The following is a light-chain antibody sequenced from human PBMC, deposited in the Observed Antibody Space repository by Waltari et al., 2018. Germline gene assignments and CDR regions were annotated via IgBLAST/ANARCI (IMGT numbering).Light chain of an antibody. Sequence: DIVMTQSPDSLAVSLGERATINCKSSQSVLYSSNNKNYLPWYQQKPGQPPTLLIYWASTRESGVPDRFSGSGSVTDFARTISSLQAEDVAVYYCQQYYSTPRTFGQGTKVEIK. CDR2: WAS. CDR1: QSVLYSSNNKNY. CDR3: QQYYSTPRT. J-gene: IGKJ1*01. V-gene: IGKV4-1*01.